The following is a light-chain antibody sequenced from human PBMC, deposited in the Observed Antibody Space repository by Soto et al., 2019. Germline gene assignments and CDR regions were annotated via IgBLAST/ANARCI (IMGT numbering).Light chain of an antibody. Sequence: DIQSTQSPGALSQSPGESATLSCRASQSVSTRYLAWYQQKPGQAPRLLISGASNRATGIPARFSGSGSGTDFTLTISSLEPEDFAVYYCQQRMNWPLTFGQGTRLEIK. J-gene: IGKJ5*01. V-gene: IGKV3-11*01. CDR3: QQRMNWPLT. CDR1: QSVSTRY. CDR2: GAS.